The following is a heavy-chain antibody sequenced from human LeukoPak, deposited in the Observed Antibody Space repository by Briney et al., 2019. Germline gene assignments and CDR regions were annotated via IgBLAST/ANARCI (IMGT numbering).Heavy chain of an antibody. V-gene: IGHV3-15*01. D-gene: IGHD3-10*01. CDR1: GFTFSNYE. Sequence: KTGGSLRLSCAASGFTFSNYEMNWVRQAPGKGLEWVGHIKSKTDGGTTDYAAPVKGRFTISRDDSKNTLFLQMNSLKTEDTAVYYCTLPWGSGSYYDYWGQGTLVTVSS. CDR3: TLPWGSGSYYDY. CDR2: IKSKTDGGTT. J-gene: IGHJ4*02.